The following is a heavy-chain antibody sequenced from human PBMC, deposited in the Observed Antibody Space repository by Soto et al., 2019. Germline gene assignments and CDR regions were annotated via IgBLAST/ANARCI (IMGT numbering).Heavy chain of an antibody. CDR3: AKDEGLGELSIYYFDY. V-gene: IGHV3-30*18. Sequence: QVQLVESGGGVVQPGRSLRLSCAASGFTFSSYGMHWVRQAPGKGLEWVAVISYDGSNKYYADSVKGRFTISRDNSKNTLYLQMNSLRAEDTAVYYCAKDEGLGELSIYYFDYWGQGTLVTVSS. CDR1: GFTFSSYG. CDR2: ISYDGSNK. J-gene: IGHJ4*02. D-gene: IGHD3-16*02.